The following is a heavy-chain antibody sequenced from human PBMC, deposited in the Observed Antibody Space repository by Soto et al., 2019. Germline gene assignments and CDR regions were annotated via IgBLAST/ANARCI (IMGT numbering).Heavy chain of an antibody. CDR1: GFTFSSYA. V-gene: IGHV3-30-3*01. CDR3: ARGSLREWLLTSAYYYYYGMDV. J-gene: IGHJ6*02. Sequence: HPGGSLRLSCAASGFTFSSYAMHWVRQAPGKGLEWVAVISYDGSNKYYADSVKGRFTISRDNSKNTLYLQMNSLRAEDTAVYYCARGSLREWLLTSAYYYYYGMDVWGQGTTVTVSS. D-gene: IGHD6-19*01. CDR2: ISYDGSNK.